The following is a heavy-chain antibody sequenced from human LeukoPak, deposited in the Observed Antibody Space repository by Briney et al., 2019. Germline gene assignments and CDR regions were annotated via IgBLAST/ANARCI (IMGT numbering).Heavy chain of an antibody. CDR1: GVSISSYY. D-gene: IGHD6-6*01. J-gene: IGHJ4*02. CDR2: IYYSGST. CDR3: ARGTRSSSYIDFDY. V-gene: IGHV4-59*01. Sequence: SETLSLTCTVSGVSISSYYWSWIRQPPGKGLEWIGYIYYSGSTNYNPSLKSRVTISVDTSKNQFSLKLSSVTAADTAVYYCARGTRSSSYIDFDYWGQGTLVTVSS.